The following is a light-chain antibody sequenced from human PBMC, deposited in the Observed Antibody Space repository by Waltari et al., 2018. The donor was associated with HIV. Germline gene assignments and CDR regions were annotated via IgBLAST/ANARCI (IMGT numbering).Light chain of an antibody. Sequence: QSVLTQPPSASGTPGQRVTISCSGSSSNIGSNIVNWYQQLPGRAPKLLIYTDHPRAPGVPDRFSGSKSGTSASLAISGLQAEDEADYYCATWDDSLNGLNWVFGGGTKLTVL. CDR1: SSNIGSNI. V-gene: IGLV1-44*01. CDR2: TDH. CDR3: ATWDDSLNGLNWV. J-gene: IGLJ3*02.